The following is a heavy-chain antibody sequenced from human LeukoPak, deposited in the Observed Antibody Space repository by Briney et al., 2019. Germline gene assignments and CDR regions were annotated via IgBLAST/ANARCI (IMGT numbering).Heavy chain of an antibody. V-gene: IGHV4-59*12. CDR3: ARSPGGVNNWFDP. CDR1: GGSISSYY. J-gene: IGHJ5*02. D-gene: IGHD2-8*01. Sequence: SETLSLTCTVSGGSISSYYWSWIRQPPGKGLEWIGYMYYSGSTYYNPSLKSRVTISVDTSKNQFSLKLSSVTAADTAVYYCARSPGGVNNWFDPWGQGTLVTVSS. CDR2: MYYSGST.